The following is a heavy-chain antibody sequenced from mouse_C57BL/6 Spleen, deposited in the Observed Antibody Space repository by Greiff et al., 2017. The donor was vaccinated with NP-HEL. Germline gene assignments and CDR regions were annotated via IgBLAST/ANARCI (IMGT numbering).Heavy chain of an antibody. V-gene: IGHV1-18*01. J-gene: IGHJ1*03. CDR1: GYTFTDYN. CDR3: ARSYYGSSSWYFDV. CDR2: INPNNGGT. Sequence: EVQLQQSGPELVKPGASVKIPCKASGYTFTDYNMDWVKQSHGKSLEWIGDINPNNGGTIYNQKFKGKATLTVDKSSSTAYMELRSLTSEDTAVYYCARSYYGSSSWYFDVWGTRTTVTVSS. D-gene: IGHD1-1*01.